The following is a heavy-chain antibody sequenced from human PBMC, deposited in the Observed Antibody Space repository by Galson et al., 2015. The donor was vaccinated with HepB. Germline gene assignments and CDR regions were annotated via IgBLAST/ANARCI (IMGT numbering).Heavy chain of an antibody. J-gene: IGHJ4*02. CDR2: ISGSGGST. D-gene: IGHD3-22*01. CDR3: AGEDSSGYYPLYYFDY. V-gene: IGHV3-23*01. CDR1: GFTFSSYA. Sequence: SLRLSCAASGFTFSSYAMSWVRQAPGKGLEWVSAISGSGGSTYYADSVKGRFTISRDNSKNTLYLQMNSLRAEDTAVYYCAGEDSSGYYPLYYFDYWGQGTLVTVSS.